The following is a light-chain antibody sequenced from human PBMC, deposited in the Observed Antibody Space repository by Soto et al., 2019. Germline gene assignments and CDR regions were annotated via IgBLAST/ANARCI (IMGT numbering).Light chain of an antibody. Sequence: EIVMTQSPATLSVSPGERATLSCRASQSGSSNLAWYQQKPGQAPRLLIYGASTRATGIPARFSGSGSGKEFTLTLSSLQSEEFAVYYCQQYNNWPLTFGGGTKVEIK. V-gene: IGKV3-15*01. J-gene: IGKJ4*02. CDR3: QQYNNWPLT. CDR2: GAS. CDR1: QSGSSN.